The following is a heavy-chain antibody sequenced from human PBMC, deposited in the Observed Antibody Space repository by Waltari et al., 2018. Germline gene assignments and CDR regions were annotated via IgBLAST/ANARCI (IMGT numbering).Heavy chain of an antibody. D-gene: IGHD2-15*01. CDR2: IIPIFGTA. CDR1: GGPFSSYA. V-gene: IGHV1-69*05. CDR3: ARDPTPCSGGSCYRGDYYYYGMDV. J-gene: IGHJ6*02. Sequence: QVQLVQSGAEVKKPGSSVKVSCKASGGPFSSYAISWVRQAPGQGLEWMGGIIPIFGTANYAQKFQGRVTITTDESTSTAYMELSSLRSEDTAVYYCARDPTPCSGGSCYRGDYYYYGMDVWGQGTTVTVSS.